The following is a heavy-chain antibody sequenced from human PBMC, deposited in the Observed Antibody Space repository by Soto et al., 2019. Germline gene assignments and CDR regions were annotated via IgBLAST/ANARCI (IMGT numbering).Heavy chain of an antibody. Sequence: ASVKVSCKAPGYTFTGYYMHWVRQAPGQGLEWMGWINPNSGGTNYAQKFQGWVTMTRDTSISTAYMELSRLRSVDTAVYYCARLYGDFSDYWGQGTLVTVSS. CDR3: ARLYGDFSDY. D-gene: IGHD3-3*01. V-gene: IGHV1-2*04. J-gene: IGHJ4*02. CDR2: INPNSGGT. CDR1: GYTFTGYY.